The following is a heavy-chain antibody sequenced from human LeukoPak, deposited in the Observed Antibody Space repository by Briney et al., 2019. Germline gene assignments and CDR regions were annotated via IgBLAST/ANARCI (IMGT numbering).Heavy chain of an antibody. J-gene: IGHJ6*02. D-gene: IGHD6-6*01. Sequence: PSETLSLTCTVSGGFISSSSYYCVWLRQPPGKGLEWIGSIYYSGSTYYNPSLKSRVTISVDTSKNQFSLKLSSVTAADTAVYYCASIAARPQYYGMDVWGQGTTVTVSS. CDR1: GGFISSSSYY. CDR2: IYYSGST. CDR3: ASIAARPQYYGMDV. V-gene: IGHV4-39*01.